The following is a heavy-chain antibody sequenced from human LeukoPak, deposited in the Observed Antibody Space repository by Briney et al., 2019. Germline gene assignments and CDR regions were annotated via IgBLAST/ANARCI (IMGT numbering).Heavy chain of an antibody. CDR1: GGSISRHY. V-gene: IGHV4-59*11. CDR3: ARVAAMNAFDI. D-gene: IGHD2-2*01. J-gene: IGHJ3*02. Sequence: SETLSHTCTFSGGSISRHYCSWIRQPPCKGLAWIGHIYYSGSTNYNPPLKSRGTISVDTSKNQFSMKLSSVTAADPAVYYCARVAAMNAFDIWGQGTMVTVSS. CDR2: IYYSGST.